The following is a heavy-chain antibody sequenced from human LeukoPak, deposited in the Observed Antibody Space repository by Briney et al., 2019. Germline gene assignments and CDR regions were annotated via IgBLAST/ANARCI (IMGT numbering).Heavy chain of an antibody. V-gene: IGHV3-11*01. D-gene: IGHD2-8*01. CDR1: GFTFSDYY. Sequence: PGGSLRLSCAASGFTFSDYYMTWLRQAPGKGLEWLSYISNSGSTVFYADSVKGRFTVSRDNAKRSLYLQIESLRDDDTAVYHCALGTIKKDYYFGMDVWGQGTTVTVSS. J-gene: IGHJ6*02. CDR2: ISNSGSTV. CDR3: ALGTIKKDYYFGMDV.